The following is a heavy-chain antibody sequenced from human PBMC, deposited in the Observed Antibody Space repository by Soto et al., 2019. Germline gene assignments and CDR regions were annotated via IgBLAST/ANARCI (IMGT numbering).Heavy chain of an antibody. CDR2: ISGSEDNI. Sequence: EVQLLESGGGLVQPGGSLRLSCVASGFPFSNYYMDWVRQAPGKGLEWVAVISGSEDNIHYADSVKGRFTISRDNSMNTLYLQMNGLRADDTAIYYCAKDLHWFAMDVWGQGTTVTASS. CDR3: AKDLHWFAMDV. J-gene: IGHJ6*02. CDR1: GFPFSNYY. V-gene: IGHV3-23*01. D-gene: IGHD3-10*01.